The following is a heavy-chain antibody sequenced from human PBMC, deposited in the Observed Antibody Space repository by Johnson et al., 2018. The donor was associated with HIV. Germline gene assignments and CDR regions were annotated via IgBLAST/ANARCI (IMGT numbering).Heavy chain of an antibody. CDR1: GFTFSSYA. CDR3: AKRLGYDSRGDQFDI. V-gene: IGHV3-30*04. Sequence: QVQLVESGGGVVQPGRSLRLSCAASGFTFSSYAMHWVRQAPGKGLEWVAVISYAGSNKYYADSVKGRFTISRDNSKNTLYLQMSSLRAADTALYYCAKRLGYDSRGDQFDIWGQGTMVTVSS. CDR2: ISYAGSNK. J-gene: IGHJ3*02. D-gene: IGHD3-22*01.